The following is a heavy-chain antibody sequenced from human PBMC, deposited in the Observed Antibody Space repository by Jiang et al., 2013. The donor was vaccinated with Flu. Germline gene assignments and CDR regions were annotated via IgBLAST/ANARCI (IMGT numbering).Heavy chain of an antibody. D-gene: IGHD1-26*01. CDR1: GGSISSSHW. CDR2: IFYSGST. V-gene: IGHV4-4*01. J-gene: IGHJ4*02. Sequence: LLTCVVSGGSISSSHWWSWVRQPPGKGLEWIGEIFYSGSTNYNPSLKSRVTISVDKSKNQFSLKLISVTAADTAKYFCARDGVYTESARFDYWGRGTMVIVSS. CDR3: ARDGVYTESARFDY.